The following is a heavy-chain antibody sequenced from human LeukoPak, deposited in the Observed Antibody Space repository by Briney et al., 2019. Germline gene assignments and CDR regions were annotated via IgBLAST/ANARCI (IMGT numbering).Heavy chain of an antibody. CDR2: ISSSGTI. CDR3: ARDRGAYYFDY. CDR1: GFTFSSYS. Sequence: PGGSLRLSCAASGFTFSSYSMNWVRQAPGKGLEWVSYISSSGTIYYADSVKGRFTISRDNARNSLSLQMNSLRDEDTAVYYCARDRGAYYFDYWGRGTLVTVSS. J-gene: IGHJ4*02. V-gene: IGHV3-48*02.